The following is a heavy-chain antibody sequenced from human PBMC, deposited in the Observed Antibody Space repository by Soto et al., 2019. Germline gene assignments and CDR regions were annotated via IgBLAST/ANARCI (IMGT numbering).Heavy chain of an antibody. CDR1: GFTFSNAW. J-gene: IGHJ2*01. CDR2: INSRTDGGTT. V-gene: IGHV3-15*01. CDR3: NPDRTHSEILTGYAPIHQPDWYFDL. Sequence: EVQLVESGGGLVKPGGSLRLSCAASGFTFSNAWMSWVRQAPGKGREWVGRINSRTDGGTTDYAAPVKGRFTISRDDSKTTLYLQINSLKTDDTALYYCNPDRTHSEILTGYAPIHQPDWYFDLWGRGTLVTVSS. D-gene: IGHD3-9*01.